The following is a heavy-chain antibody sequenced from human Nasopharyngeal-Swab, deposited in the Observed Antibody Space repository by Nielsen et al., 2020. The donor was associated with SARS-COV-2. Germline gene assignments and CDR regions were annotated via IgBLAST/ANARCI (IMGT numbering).Heavy chain of an antibody. CDR3: ARDTFDCSGGKCFYFFDQ. CDR2: IYHSGTT. D-gene: IGHD2-15*01. V-gene: IGHV4-4*02. CDR1: GDSISSSNW. J-gene: IGHJ4*02. Sequence: SETLSLTCAVSGDSISSSNWWSWVRQPPGRGLAWIGEIYHSGTTFYNPSLMSRVTLGVDKSNNQFSLRLTSVSAADTAVYYCARDTFDCSGGKCFYFFDQWGQGALVTVSS.